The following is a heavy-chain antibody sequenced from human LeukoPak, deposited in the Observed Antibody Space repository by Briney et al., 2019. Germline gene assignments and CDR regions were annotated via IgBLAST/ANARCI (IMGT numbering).Heavy chain of an antibody. Sequence: GESLKISCKGSGYSFTSYWIGWVRQMPGKGLEWMGIIYPGDSDTRYSPSFQGQVTISADKSISTAYLQWSSLKASDTAMYYCARTYYYGSGRQDYYYYYMDVWGKGTTVTISS. V-gene: IGHV5-51*01. CDR2: IYPGDSDT. J-gene: IGHJ6*03. CDR1: GYSFTSYW. CDR3: ARTYYYGSGRQDYYYYYMDV. D-gene: IGHD3-10*01.